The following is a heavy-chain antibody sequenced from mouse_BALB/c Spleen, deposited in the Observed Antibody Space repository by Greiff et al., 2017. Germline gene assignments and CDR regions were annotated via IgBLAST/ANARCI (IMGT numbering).Heavy chain of an antibody. CDR1: GFTFSSYA. Sequence: EVKLVESGGGLVKPGGSLKLSCAASGFTFSSYAMSWVRQSPEKRLEWVAEISSGGSYTYYPDTVTGRFTISRDNAKNTLYLEMSSLRSEDTAMYYCARERGLRSEDTAMYYYAMDYWGQGTSVTVSS. CDR3: ARERGLRSEDTAMYYYAMDY. D-gene: IGHD1-2*01. J-gene: IGHJ4*01. V-gene: IGHV5-9-4*01. CDR2: ISSGGSYT.